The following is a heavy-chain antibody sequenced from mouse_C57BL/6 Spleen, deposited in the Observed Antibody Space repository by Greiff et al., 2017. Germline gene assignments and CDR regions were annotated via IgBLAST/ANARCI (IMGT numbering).Heavy chain of an antibody. V-gene: IGHV1-82*01. CDR2: IYPGDGDT. Sequence: QVQLQQSGPELVKPGASVKISCKASGYAFSSSWMNWVKQRPGQGLEWIGRIYPGDGDTNYNGQFKGKATLTADKSSSTAYMQLSSLTSEDSAVYFCAASYDSNYGRFAYWGQGTMVTVSA. CDR1: GYAFSSSW. CDR3: AASYDSNYGRFAY. J-gene: IGHJ3*01. D-gene: IGHD2-5*01.